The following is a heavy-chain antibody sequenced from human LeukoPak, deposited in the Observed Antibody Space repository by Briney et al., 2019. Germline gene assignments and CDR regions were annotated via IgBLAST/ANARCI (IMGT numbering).Heavy chain of an antibody. J-gene: IGHJ2*01. D-gene: IGHD3-10*01. CDR2: ISSSGRLI. CDR3: ARDPAAVRYFDL. V-gene: IGHV3-11*01. CDR1: GFTFSDYY. Sequence: GGSLRLSCAASGFTFSDYYMIWIRQAPGKELEWLSYISSSGRLIYYADSVEGRFTTSRDIAKNAVYLQMNSLRVEDSAVYYCARDPAAVRYFDLWGRGTLVTVSS.